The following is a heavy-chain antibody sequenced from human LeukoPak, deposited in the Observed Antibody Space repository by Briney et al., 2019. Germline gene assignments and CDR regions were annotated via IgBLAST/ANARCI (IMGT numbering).Heavy chain of an antibody. V-gene: IGHV3-7*01. J-gene: IGHJ5*02. Sequence: VGSLRLSCAASGFTFNRNAISWVRQAPGKGLEWVATINQYGGEKYYVDSVKGRFTISRDNAKDSLYLQMNSLRAEDTAVYYCATDRASGTRGWFDPWGQGTLVTVSS. CDR3: ATDRASGTRGWFDP. CDR1: GFTFNRNA. CDR2: INQYGGEK. D-gene: IGHD1-7*01.